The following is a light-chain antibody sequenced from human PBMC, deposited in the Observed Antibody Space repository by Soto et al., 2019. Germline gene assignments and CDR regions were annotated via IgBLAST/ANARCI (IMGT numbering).Light chain of an antibody. CDR3: ETWDSNTRV. J-gene: IGLJ2*01. Sequence: QLVLTQSSSASASLGSSVKLTCTLSSGHSSYIIAWHQQKPGKAPRYLMKLEGSGSYNKGSGVPDRFPGSSSGADRYLTISNHQFEDKADYYCETWDSNTRVFGGGTHLTVL. V-gene: IGLV4-60*02. CDR1: SGHSSYI. CDR2: LEGSGSY.